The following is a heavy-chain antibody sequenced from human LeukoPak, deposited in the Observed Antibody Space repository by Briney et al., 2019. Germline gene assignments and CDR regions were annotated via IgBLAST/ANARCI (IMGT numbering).Heavy chain of an antibody. CDR3: ARDSGGYSSGFDY. J-gene: IGHJ4*02. Sequence: SDTLSLTCTVSGGPISSYYWRWIRKPPGKGLEWIGYIYYSGSTNYNPSLKSRVTISVDTSKNQFSLKLSSVTAADTAVYYCARDSGGYSSGFDYWGQGTLVTVSS. D-gene: IGHD5-18*01. V-gene: IGHV4-59*01. CDR1: GGPISSYY. CDR2: IYYSGST.